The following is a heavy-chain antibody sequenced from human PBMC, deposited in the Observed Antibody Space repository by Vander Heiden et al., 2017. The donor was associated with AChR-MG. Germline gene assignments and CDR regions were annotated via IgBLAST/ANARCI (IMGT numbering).Heavy chain of an antibody. D-gene: IGHD3-10*01. CDR1: GFPFDDYA. Sequence: EVQLVESGGGLVQPGRSLRLSCAASGFPFDDYAMHWVRQAPGKGLEWVSGISWNSGSIGYADSVKGRFTIYRDNAKNSLYLQMNSLRAEDTALYYCAKSFNSTHYGGFDPWGQGTLVTVSS. J-gene: IGHJ5*02. CDR2: ISWNSGSI. CDR3: AKSFNSTHYGGFDP. V-gene: IGHV3-9*01.